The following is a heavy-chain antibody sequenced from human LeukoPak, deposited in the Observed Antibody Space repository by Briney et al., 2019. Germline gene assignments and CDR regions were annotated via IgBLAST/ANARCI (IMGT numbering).Heavy chain of an antibody. Sequence: GGSLRLSCAASGFTFSSYAMSWVRQAPGKGLEWVSAISGSGGGTYYADSVKDRFTISRDNSKNTLYLQMNSLRAEDTAVYYCTKEVVEAAQGYFSSAMDVWGQGTTVTVSS. CDR3: TKEVVEAAQGYFSSAMDV. CDR2: ISGSGGGT. D-gene: IGHD2-2*01. CDR1: GFTFSSYA. V-gene: IGHV3-23*01. J-gene: IGHJ6*02.